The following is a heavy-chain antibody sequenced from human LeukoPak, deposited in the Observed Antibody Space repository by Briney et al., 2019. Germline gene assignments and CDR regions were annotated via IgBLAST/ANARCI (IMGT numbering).Heavy chain of an antibody. CDR1: GGSISSYY. J-gene: IGHJ4*02. CDR2: IYYSGST. Sequence: SETLSLTCTVSGGSISSYYWSWIRQPPEKGLEWIGYIYYSGSTNYNPSLKSRVTISVDTSKNQFSLKLSSVTAADTAVYYCAGTTVTRSGGDYWGQGTLVTVSS. V-gene: IGHV4-59*01. D-gene: IGHD4-17*01. CDR3: AGTTVTRSGGDY.